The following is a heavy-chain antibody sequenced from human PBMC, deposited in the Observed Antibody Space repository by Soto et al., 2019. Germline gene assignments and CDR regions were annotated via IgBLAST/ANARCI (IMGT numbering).Heavy chain of an antibody. CDR3: ARGKGGLYYDFWSALEGRWLDP. V-gene: IGHV4-39*01. Sequence: SETLSLTCSVSDDSINSDKYYWGWIRQPPGKGLEWIGSIYYRGDAYYNPSLQTRVTISLDKSKSQFSLKLNSVTAADTAVYYCARGKGGLYYDFWSALEGRWLDPWGQGTLVTVSS. J-gene: IGHJ5*02. CDR2: IYYRGDA. D-gene: IGHD3-3*01. CDR1: DDSINSDKYY.